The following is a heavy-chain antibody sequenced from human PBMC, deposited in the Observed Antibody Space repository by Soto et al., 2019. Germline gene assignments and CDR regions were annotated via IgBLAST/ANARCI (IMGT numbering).Heavy chain of an antibody. V-gene: IGHV1-3*01. D-gene: IGHD2-15*01. J-gene: IGHJ4*02. CDR3: ARDRYCSGGRCTPSYFDY. CDR1: GYTFTSYA. Sequence: ASVKVSCKASGYTFTSYAMHWVRQAPGQRLEWMGWINAGNGNTKYSQKFQGRVTITRDTSASTAYMELSSLRSEDTAVYYCARDRYCSGGRCTPSYFDYWGQGTLVTVS. CDR2: INAGNGNT.